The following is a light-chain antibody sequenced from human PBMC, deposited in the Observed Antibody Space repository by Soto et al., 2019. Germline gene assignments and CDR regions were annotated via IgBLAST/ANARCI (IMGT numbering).Light chain of an antibody. CDR1: QSLVYSDGNTY. CDR3: LQGTHWPYT. V-gene: IGKV2D-30*01. J-gene: IGKJ2*01. CDR2: KVS. Sequence: DVGMTQSPLSLPVTLGQPASISCRSSQSLVYSDGNTYLSWFQQRPGQSPRRLIYKVSNWDSGVPNRFSGSGSGTDFTLKISRVEAEDIGVYSCLQGTHWPYTFGQGTKLEIK.